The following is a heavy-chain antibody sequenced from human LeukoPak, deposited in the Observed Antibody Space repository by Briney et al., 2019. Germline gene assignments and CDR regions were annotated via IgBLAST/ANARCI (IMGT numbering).Heavy chain of an antibody. CDR2: INPSGGST. V-gene: IGHV1-46*01. D-gene: IGHD3-22*01. CDR1: GYTFTRYY. J-gene: IGHJ4*02. CDR3: ARDHDRSGYYFDY. Sequence: ASVKVSCKASGYTFTRYYMHWVRQAPGQGLEWMGIINPSGGSTTYAQKFQGRVTMTWDASTSTVYMELSSLRSEDTAVYYCARDHDRSGYYFDYWGQGTLVTVSS.